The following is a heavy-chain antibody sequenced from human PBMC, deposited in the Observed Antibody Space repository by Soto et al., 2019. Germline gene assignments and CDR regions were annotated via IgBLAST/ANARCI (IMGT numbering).Heavy chain of an antibody. Sequence: ASVKLSCKAPGGTFSSYAISWVRQAPGQGLEWMGGIIPIFGTANYAQKFQGRVTITADESTSTAYMELSSLRSEDTAVYYCARDLLYGDYLRYYGMDVWGQRTTVTVSS. CDR2: IIPIFGTA. D-gene: IGHD4-17*01. CDR1: GGTFSSYA. J-gene: IGHJ6*02. CDR3: ARDLLYGDYLRYYGMDV. V-gene: IGHV1-69*13.